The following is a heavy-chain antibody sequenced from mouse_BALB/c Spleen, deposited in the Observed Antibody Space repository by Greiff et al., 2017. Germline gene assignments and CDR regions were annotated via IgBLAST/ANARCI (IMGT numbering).Heavy chain of an antibody. CDR3: TGGKVEEWFAY. J-gene: IGHJ3*01. V-gene: IGHV1-15*01. CDR1: GYTFTDYE. Sequence: VKLMESGAELVRPGASVTLSCKASGYTFTDYEMHWVKQTPVHGLEWIGAISPDTGGTAYNQKFKGKATLTADKSSSTAYKELRSLTSEDSAVYYYTGGKVEEWFAYWGQGTLVTVSA. CDR2: ISPDTGGT.